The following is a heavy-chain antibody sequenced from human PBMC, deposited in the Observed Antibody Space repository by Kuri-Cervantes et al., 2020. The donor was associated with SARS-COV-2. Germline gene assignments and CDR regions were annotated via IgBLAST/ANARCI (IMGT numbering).Heavy chain of an antibody. CDR3: ARDGLPTIFGVVTNDAFDI. J-gene: IGHJ3*02. CDR1: GFTFDDYA. V-gene: IGHV3-9*01. D-gene: IGHD3-3*01. CDR2: ISWNSGSI. Sequence: GGSLRLSCAASGFTFDDYAMHWVRQAPGKGLEWVSGISWNSGSIGYADSVKGRFTISRDNAKNSLYLQMNSLRAEDTAVYYCARDGLPTIFGVVTNDAFDIWGQGTMVTVSS.